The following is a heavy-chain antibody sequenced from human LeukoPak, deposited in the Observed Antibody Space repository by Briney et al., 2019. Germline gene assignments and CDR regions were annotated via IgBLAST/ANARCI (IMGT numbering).Heavy chain of an antibody. CDR3: AREDSSSPARGLNY. J-gene: IGHJ4*02. V-gene: IGHV3-66*01. D-gene: IGHD6-13*01. CDR2: IYSGGST. Sequence: GGSLRLSCAASGFTVSSNYMSWVRQAPGKGLEWVSVIYSGGSTYYADSVKGRFTISRDNSKNTLYLQMNSLRAEDTAVYYCAREDSSSPARGLNYWGQGTLVTVSS. CDR1: GFTVSSNY.